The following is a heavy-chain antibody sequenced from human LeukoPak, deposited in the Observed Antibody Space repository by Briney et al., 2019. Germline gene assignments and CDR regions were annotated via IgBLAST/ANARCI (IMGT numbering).Heavy chain of an antibody. V-gene: IGHV4-59*01. D-gene: IGHD5-18*01. Sequence: SETLSLTCTVSGGSISTYYWSWIRQPPGKGLEWIGYIYYSGSTNYNPSLKSRVTISVDTSKNQFSLKLSSVTAADTAVYYCARGRRDTAMIIYYYYYYMDVWGKGTTVTISS. CDR1: GGSISTYY. CDR2: IYYSGST. CDR3: ARGRRDTAMIIYYYYYYMDV. J-gene: IGHJ6*03.